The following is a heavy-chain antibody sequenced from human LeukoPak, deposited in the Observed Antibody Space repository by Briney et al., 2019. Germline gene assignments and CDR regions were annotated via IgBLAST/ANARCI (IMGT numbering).Heavy chain of an antibody. Sequence: SETLSLTCAVSGGSISSSNWWSWVRQPPGKGLEWIGEIYHSGSTNYNPSLKSRVTISVDTSKNQFSLRLSPVTAADTAVYYCARDWGVSARPGYMDVWGKGTTVTVSS. J-gene: IGHJ6*03. D-gene: IGHD6-6*01. CDR1: GGSISSSNW. CDR2: IYHSGST. CDR3: ARDWGVSARPGYMDV. V-gene: IGHV4-4*02.